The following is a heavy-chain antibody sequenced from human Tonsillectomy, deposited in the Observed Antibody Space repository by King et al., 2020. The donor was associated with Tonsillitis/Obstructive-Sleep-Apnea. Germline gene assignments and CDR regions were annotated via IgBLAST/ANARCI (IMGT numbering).Heavy chain of an antibody. CDR1: GFTFSSHG. D-gene: IGHD3-9*01. V-gene: IGHV3-30*18. CDR3: AKDVAALRYFDWLLPGDY. CDR2: TSYDGSNK. J-gene: IGHJ4*02. Sequence: VQLVESGGGVVQPGRSLRLSCAASGFTFSSHGMHWVRQAPGKGLEWVAVTSYDGSNKYYADSVKGRFTNSRDNSKNTLYLQMNSLRAEDTAVYYCAKDVAALRYFDWLLPGDYWGQGTLVTVSS.